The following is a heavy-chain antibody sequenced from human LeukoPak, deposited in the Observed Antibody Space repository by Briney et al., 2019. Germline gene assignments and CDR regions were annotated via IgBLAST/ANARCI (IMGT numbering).Heavy chain of an antibody. CDR2: INPNSGGT. CDR1: SDSFSKYG. CDR3: ARARPVTTSNWFDP. D-gene: IGHD4-11*01. Sequence: ASVKVSCKASSDSFSKYGFAWVRQAPGQGLEWMGWINPNSGGTNYAQKFQGWVTMTRDTSISTAYMELSRLRSDDTAVYYCARARPVTTSNWFDPWGQGTLVTVSS. V-gene: IGHV1-2*04. J-gene: IGHJ5*02.